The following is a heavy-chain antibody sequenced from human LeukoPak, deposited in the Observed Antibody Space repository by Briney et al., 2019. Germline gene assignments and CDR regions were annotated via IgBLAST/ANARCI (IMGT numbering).Heavy chain of an antibody. V-gene: IGHV1-18*01. CDR2: ISAYNGNT. CDR1: GYTFTSYA. Sequence: ASVKVSCKASGYTFTSYAMNWVRQAPGQGLEWMGWISAYNGNTDYAQKLQGRVTMTTDTSTSTAYMELRSLRSDDTAVYYCARVRGSRYKYYFDYWGQGTLVTVSS. J-gene: IGHJ4*02. CDR3: ARVRGSRYKYYFDY. D-gene: IGHD2-2*02.